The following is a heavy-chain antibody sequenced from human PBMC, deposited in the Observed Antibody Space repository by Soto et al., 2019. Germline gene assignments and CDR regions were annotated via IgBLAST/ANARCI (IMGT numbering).Heavy chain of an antibody. V-gene: IGHV3-64D*08. Sequence: GGSLRLSCSASGFTFISYAMHWVLQAPGKGLEYVSAISSNGGSTYYADSVKGRFTISRDNSKNTLYLQMSSLRAEDTAVYYCVKDIVGATNNWFDPWGQGTLVTVAS. J-gene: IGHJ5*02. CDR3: VKDIVGATNNWFDP. CDR1: GFTFISYA. D-gene: IGHD1-26*01. CDR2: ISSNGGST.